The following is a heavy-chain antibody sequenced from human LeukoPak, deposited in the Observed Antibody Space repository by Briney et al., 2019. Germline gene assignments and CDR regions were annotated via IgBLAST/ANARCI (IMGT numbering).Heavy chain of an antibody. V-gene: IGHV4-39*07. CDR3: ARGQPRNFDSSGYYSGGFYDYDF. J-gene: IGHJ4*02. D-gene: IGHD3-22*01. CDR1: GGSISSSSYY. Sequence: SETLSLTCTVSGGSISSSSYYWGWIRQPPGKGLEWIGEINQSGSAKYNPSLKSRVSISVHLSKNEFSLELNSVTAADTAVYYCARGQPRNFDSSGYYSGGFYDYDFWGQGTQVTVSS. CDR2: INQSGSA.